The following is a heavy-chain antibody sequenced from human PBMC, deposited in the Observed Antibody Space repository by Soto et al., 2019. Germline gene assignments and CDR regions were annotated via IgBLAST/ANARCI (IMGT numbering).Heavy chain of an antibody. Sequence: QVQLVQSGAEVRKPGASVKVSCNVTGYTFSGHYLHWVRQAPGQGLEWMGWINPKSGGTNYAQKFLDRVTMTADTSVSAASMELTSLRYDDTAVFYCARGLYSSPAYFFDSWGQGTLVTVSS. CDR3: ARGLYSSPAYFFDS. V-gene: IGHV1-2*02. D-gene: IGHD6-13*01. CDR1: GYTFSGHY. CDR2: INPKSGGT. J-gene: IGHJ4*02.